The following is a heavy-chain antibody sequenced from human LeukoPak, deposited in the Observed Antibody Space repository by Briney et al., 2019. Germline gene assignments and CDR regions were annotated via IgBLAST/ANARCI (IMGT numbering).Heavy chain of an antibody. J-gene: IGHJ4*02. Sequence: PGRSLRLSCTASGFTFGDYGMSWVRQAPGKGLEWVGFIRSKAYGGTTEYAASVKGRFIISRDDFKSIAYLQINSLKTEDTAVYYCTRSSSGWYSDYWGQGTLVTVSS. D-gene: IGHD6-19*01. V-gene: IGHV3-49*04. CDR3: TRSSSGWYSDY. CDR1: GFTFGDYG. CDR2: IRSKAYGGTT.